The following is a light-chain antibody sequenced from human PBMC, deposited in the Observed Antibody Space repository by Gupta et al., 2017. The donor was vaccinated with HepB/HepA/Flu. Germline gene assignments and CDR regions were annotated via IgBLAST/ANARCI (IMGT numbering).Light chain of an antibody. CDR1: QSVSSY. CDR3: QQRSNWWT. Sequence: EIVLTQSPATLSLSPGERATLSCRASQSVSSYLAWYQQKPGQAPRLLIYDASNRATGITARFSGSGAGTDFTLTISSREPEDCAVYYGQQRSNWWTFGQGTKVEIK. V-gene: IGKV3-11*01. CDR2: DAS. J-gene: IGKJ1*01.